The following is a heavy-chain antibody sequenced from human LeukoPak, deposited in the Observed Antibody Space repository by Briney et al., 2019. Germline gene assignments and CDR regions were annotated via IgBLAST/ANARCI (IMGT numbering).Heavy chain of an antibody. Sequence: GGSLRLSCAASGFTFSSYWMSWVRQAPGKGLEWVANIKQDGSEKYYVDSMKGRFTISRDNAKNSLYLQMNSLRAEDTAVYYCARIPAGIATRKGKLYYYYYMDVWGKGTTVTASS. CDR1: GFTFSSYW. V-gene: IGHV3-7*01. D-gene: IGHD6-13*01. CDR3: ARIPAGIATRKGKLYYYYYMDV. CDR2: IKQDGSEK. J-gene: IGHJ6*03.